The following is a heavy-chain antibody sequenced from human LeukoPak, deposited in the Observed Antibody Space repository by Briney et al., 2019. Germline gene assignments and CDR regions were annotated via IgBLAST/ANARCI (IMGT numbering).Heavy chain of an antibody. CDR2: ISYNGKTK. J-gene: IGHJ4*02. Sequence: PGRSLRLSCAASGFTFSSYGMHWVRQAPGKGLEWVAVISYNGKTKYYADSVKDQFTISRDNSKNTLFLQVNSLRAEDTAVYYCAKEVCGGSCYSDYFDYWGQGTLVTVSS. CDR1: GFTFSSYG. V-gene: IGHV3-30*18. CDR3: AKEVCGGSCYSDYFDY. D-gene: IGHD2-15*01.